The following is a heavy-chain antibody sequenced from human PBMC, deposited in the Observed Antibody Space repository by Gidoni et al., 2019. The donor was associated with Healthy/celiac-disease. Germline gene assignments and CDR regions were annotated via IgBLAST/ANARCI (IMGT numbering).Heavy chain of an antibody. D-gene: IGHD3-3*01. J-gene: IGHJ6*03. CDR1: GYTFNGYY. V-gene: IGHV1-2*02. Sequence: QVQLVQSGAEVKKPGASVKVSCKDSGYTFNGYYMHWERQAPGQGLEWMGWINPNSGGTNYAQKFQGRVTMTRDTSSSTAYMELSRLRSDDTAVYYCARGGYDFWSGSPYYMDVWGKGTTVTVSS. CDR3: ARGGYDFWSGSPYYMDV. CDR2: INPNSGGT.